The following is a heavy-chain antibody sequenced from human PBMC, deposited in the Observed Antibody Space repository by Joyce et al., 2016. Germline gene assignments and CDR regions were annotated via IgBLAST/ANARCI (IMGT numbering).Heavy chain of an antibody. CDR1: GFTFSSYA. Sequence: EVQLLESGGGLVQPGGSLRLSCAASGFTFSSYAMSWVRQGPGKGLEWVSAISGSGTSTYYADSVKGRFTISRDNSKNTLYRQMNSLRAEDTAVYYCAKALSPYYDYIWGSYLDAFDIWGQGTMVTVSS. V-gene: IGHV3-23*01. CDR3: AKALSPYYDYIWGSYLDAFDI. D-gene: IGHD3-16*02. J-gene: IGHJ3*02. CDR2: ISGSGTST.